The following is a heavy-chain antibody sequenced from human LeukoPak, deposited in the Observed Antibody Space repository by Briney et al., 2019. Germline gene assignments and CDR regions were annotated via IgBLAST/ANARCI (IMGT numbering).Heavy chain of an antibody. Sequence: GRSLRLSCAASGFTFTNYAMNWVRQAPGQGLEWMGWINTNTGNPTYAPAFTGRFVFSLDTSVSTAYLQISSLKAEDTAVYYCARVRNKDVRVIDYWGQGTLVTVSS. CDR3: ARVRNKDVRVIDY. CDR2: INTNTGNP. J-gene: IGHJ4*02. CDR1: GFTFTNYA. D-gene: IGHD5-24*01. V-gene: IGHV7-4-1*02.